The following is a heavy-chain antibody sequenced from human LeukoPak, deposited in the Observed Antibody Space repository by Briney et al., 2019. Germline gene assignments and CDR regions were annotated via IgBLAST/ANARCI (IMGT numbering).Heavy chain of an antibody. CDR1: GYSFTDYD. J-gene: IGHJ4*02. CDR2: VSIYNDNT. CDR3: ARTGHYQFDS. V-gene: IGHV1-18*01. D-gene: IGHD3-9*01. Sequence: AAVNVSCKASGYSFTDYDFSWVRQAPGQGREWLGWVSIYNDNTNYAREFQDRITMTTDISTSTAYMELKSLTSDDTAVYFCARTGHYQFDSWGQGTLVTVSS.